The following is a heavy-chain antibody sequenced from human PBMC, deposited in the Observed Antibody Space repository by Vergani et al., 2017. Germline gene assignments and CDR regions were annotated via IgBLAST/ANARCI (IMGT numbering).Heavy chain of an antibody. J-gene: IGHJ4*02. CDR2: ISYDGSNK. V-gene: IGHV3-30*18. D-gene: IGHD2-15*01. Sequence: QGQLGESGGGVVQPGRSLRLSCAASGCTFSSYGMHLVRQAPGKGLEWVAVISYDGSNKYYSDYVKGRFTISRDNSKNKLYLQMNRLRAEDTAVYYFEKDGDIVGSMGFDYWGQGTLVTVSS. CDR3: EKDGDIVGSMGFDY. CDR1: GCTFSSYG.